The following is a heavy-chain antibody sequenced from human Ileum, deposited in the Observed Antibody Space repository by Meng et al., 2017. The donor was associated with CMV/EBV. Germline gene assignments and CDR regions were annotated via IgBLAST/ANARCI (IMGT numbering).Heavy chain of an antibody. CDR1: GDSVSSTTVT. V-gene: IGHV6-1*01. Sequence: QVQLQQSGPGLVKTSHTLFLTLAISGDSVSSTTVTWNWIRQSPSRGLEWLGRTYYRSKWFNDYALSVRGRITINPDISKNQLSLQLNSVTPEDTAVYYCVRLTGNSWLDYWGRGTLVTVSS. J-gene: IGHJ4*02. D-gene: IGHD6-13*01. CDR2: TYYRSKWFN. CDR3: VRLTGNSWLDY.